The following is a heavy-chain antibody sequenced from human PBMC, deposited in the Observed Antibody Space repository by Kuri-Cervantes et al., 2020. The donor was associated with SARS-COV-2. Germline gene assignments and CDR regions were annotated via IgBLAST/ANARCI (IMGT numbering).Heavy chain of an antibody. Sequence: GESLKISCAASGFTFSSYAMHWVRQAPGKGLEWVAVISYDGSNKYYADSVKGRFTISRDNSKNTLYLQMNSLRAEDTAVYYCARDFSSWGEDPDAFDIWGQGTMVTVSS. J-gene: IGHJ3*02. D-gene: IGHD6-19*01. CDR2: ISYDGSNK. CDR3: ARDFSSWGEDPDAFDI. CDR1: GFTFSSYA. V-gene: IGHV3-30*04.